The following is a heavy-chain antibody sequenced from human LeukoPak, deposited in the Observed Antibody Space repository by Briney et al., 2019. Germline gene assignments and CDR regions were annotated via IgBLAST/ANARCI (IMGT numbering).Heavy chain of an antibody. V-gene: IGHV1-69*04. D-gene: IGHD3-9*01. CDR2: IIPILGIA. CDR3: ARDPYDILTGSMDWFDP. Sequence: SVKVSCKASGGTFSSYTISWVRQAPGQGLEWMGRIIPILGIANYAQKFQGRVTITADKSTSTAYMELSSLRSEDTAVYYCARDPYDILTGSMDWFDPWGQGTLVTVSS. J-gene: IGHJ5*02. CDR1: GGTFSSYT.